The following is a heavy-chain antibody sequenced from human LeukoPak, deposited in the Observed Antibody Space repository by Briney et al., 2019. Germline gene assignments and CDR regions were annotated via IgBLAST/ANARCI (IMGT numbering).Heavy chain of an antibody. CDR2: FDPEDGET. Sequence: ASVKVSCKVSGYTLTELSMHWVRQAPGKGLEWMGGFDPEDGETIYAQKFQGRVTMTEDTSTDTAYMELSSLRSEDTAVYYCATDPTHELWASGEAFDIWGQGTMDTVSS. V-gene: IGHV1-24*01. D-gene: IGHD1-26*01. CDR1: GYTLTELS. J-gene: IGHJ3*02. CDR3: ATDPTHELWASGEAFDI.